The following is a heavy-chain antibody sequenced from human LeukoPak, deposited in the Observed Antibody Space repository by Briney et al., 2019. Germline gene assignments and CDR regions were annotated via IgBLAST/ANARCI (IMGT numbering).Heavy chain of an antibody. D-gene: IGHD3-22*01. CDR3: ARDGEFYYDSSSY. J-gene: IGHJ4*02. V-gene: IGHV3-11*01. CDR2: ISSSGSSM. Sequence: GGSLRLSCAASGFTFSDYYMSWIRQAPGKGLEWVSYISSSGSSMYYADSVKGRFTISRDNAKNSLYLQMNSLRAEDTAVYYCARDGEFYYDSSSYWGQGSLVTVSS. CDR1: GFTFSDYY.